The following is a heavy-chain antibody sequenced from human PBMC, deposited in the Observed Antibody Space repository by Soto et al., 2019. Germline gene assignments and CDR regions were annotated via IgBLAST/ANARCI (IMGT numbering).Heavy chain of an antibody. J-gene: IGHJ6*02. CDR3: ARGQRYSSSSSYYYGMDV. CDR1: GYTFTGYY. D-gene: IGHD6-6*01. Sequence: ASVKVSCKASGYTFTGYYMHWVRQAPGQGLEWMGWINPNSGGTNYAQKFQGWVTMTRDTSISTAYMELSRLRSDDTAVYYCARGQRYSSSSSYYYGMDVWGQGTTVTVSS. V-gene: IGHV1-2*04. CDR2: INPNSGGT.